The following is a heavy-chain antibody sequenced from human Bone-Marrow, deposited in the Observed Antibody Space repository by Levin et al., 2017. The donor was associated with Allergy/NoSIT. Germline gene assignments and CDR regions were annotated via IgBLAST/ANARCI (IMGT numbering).Heavy chain of an antibody. Sequence: PGGSLRLSCEASGFTFSSYVMQWVRQAPGKGLEWVGLIWHDGSNEHYAESVKGRFTISRDNSKNTLYLEMNTLRVEDTAVYYCARASGSYPRYYFPYWGQGALVTVSS. J-gene: IGHJ4*02. V-gene: IGHV3-33*01. CDR2: IWHDGSNE. CDR3: ARASGSYPRYYFPY. D-gene: IGHD1-26*01. CDR1: GFTFSSYV.